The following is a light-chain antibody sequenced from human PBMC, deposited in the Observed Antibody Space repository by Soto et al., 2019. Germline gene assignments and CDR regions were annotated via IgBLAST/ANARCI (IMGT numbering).Light chain of an antibody. CDR2: DAS. V-gene: IGKV3-11*01. CDR1: QSDSSF. Sequence: ILVSLSPVTLAPSKGERATLSCRDRQSDSSFIAWYQHKPGQAPRHLIYDASNGATGIPARFSGSGSGTDFTLTISSLEPEDFAVYYCQQRNNWPPLTFGQGTRLEIK. J-gene: IGKJ5*01. CDR3: QQRNNWPPLT.